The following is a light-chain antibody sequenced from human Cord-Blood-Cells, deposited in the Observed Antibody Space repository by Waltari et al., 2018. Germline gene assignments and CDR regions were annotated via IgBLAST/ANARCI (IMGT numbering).Light chain of an antibody. CDR1: QSISSW. V-gene: IGKV1-5*01. CDR3: QQYNSYWT. CDR2: DAS. Sequence: DIQITQSPSTLSASEGDRVTITCRASQSISSWLAWYQQKPGKAPKLLIYDASSLESGVPSRFSGSGSGTEFTLTISSLQPDDFATYYCQQYNSYWTFGQGTKVEIK. J-gene: IGKJ1*01.